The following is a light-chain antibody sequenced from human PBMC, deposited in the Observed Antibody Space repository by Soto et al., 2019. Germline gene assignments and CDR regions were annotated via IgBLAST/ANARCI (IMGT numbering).Light chain of an antibody. CDR2: DAS. V-gene: IGKV3-11*01. CDR3: QHRSYWQLT. CDR1: QSVSSY. Sequence: EIVLTQSPATLSLSPGESATLSCRASQSVSSYLAWYQQKPGKAPRLLIYDASNRATGIPARFSGSGSGTDFPLTISSLEPYEFAVYYCQHRSYWQLTFGGGTKVEIK. J-gene: IGKJ4*01.